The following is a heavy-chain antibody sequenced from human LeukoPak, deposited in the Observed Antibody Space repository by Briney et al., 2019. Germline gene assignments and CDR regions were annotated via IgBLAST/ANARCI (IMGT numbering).Heavy chain of an antibody. J-gene: IGHJ4*02. D-gene: IGHD2/OR15-2a*01. Sequence: ASVKVSCKASGYTFTDYGIIWVRQAPGQEVEWMGWMSARNGNTNYSPRLPGRVTMTTDTSTSTAYMELRSLTSDDRAVYYCARDHALWSNCFDYWGQGTLVTVSS. CDR3: ARDHALWSNCFDY. CDR1: GYTFTDYG. CDR2: MSARNGNT. V-gene: IGHV1-18*01.